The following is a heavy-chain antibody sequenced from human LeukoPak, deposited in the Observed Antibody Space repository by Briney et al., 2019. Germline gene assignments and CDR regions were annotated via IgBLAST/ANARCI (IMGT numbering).Heavy chain of an antibody. CDR3: AREGYCSSTSCYTPDSYYYGMDV. J-gene: IGHJ6*02. Sequence: ASVKVSCKASGYTFTGYYMHWVRQAPGQGLEWMGWINPNSGGTNYAQKFQGRVTMTRDTSISTAYMELSRLRSDDTAVCYCAREGYCSSTSCYTPDSYYYGMDVWGQGTTVTVSS. D-gene: IGHD2-2*02. CDR2: INPNSGGT. V-gene: IGHV1-2*02. CDR1: GYTFTGYY.